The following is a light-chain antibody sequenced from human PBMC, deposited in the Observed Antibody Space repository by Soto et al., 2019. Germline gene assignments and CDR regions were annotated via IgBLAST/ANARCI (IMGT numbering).Light chain of an antibody. Sequence: IVLTQSPGTLSLSPGERATLCCRTSQSVRSSHLAWYQQKPGQAPRLLIYDASNRATGIPARFSGSGSGTDFTLTISSLEPEDFAVYYCQQRSNWPITFGQGTRLEI. CDR2: DAS. CDR3: QQRSNWPIT. J-gene: IGKJ5*01. V-gene: IGKV3D-20*02. CDR1: QSVRSSH.